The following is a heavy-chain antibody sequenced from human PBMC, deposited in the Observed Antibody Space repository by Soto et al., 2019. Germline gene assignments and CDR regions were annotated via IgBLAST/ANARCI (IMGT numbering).Heavy chain of an antibody. CDR2: ISYDGSNK. J-gene: IGHJ4*02. CDR1: GFTYSSYA. CDR3: ARVPYYYDSSGPLPLPGY. V-gene: IGHV3-30-3*01. D-gene: IGHD3-22*01. Sequence: PWGSLRLSCAASGFTYSSYAMHWVRQAPGKGLEWVAVISYDGSNKYYADSVKGRFTISRDNSKNTLYLQMNSLRAEDTAVYYCARVPYYYDSSGPLPLPGYWGQGTLVTVSS.